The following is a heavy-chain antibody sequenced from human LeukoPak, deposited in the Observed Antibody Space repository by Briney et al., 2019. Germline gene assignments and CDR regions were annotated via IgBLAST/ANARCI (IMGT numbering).Heavy chain of an antibody. CDR1: GFTFSNYW. Sequence: GGSLRLSCAASGFTFSNYWMTWVRQAPGKGLEWVAVISYDGSNKYYADSVKGRFTISRDNSKNTLYLQMNSLRAEDTAVYYCARDNVGSYYYGSGSYIHWGQGTLVTVSS. V-gene: IGHV3-30-3*01. J-gene: IGHJ4*02. CDR3: ARDNVGSYYYGSGSYIH. D-gene: IGHD3-10*01. CDR2: ISYDGSNK.